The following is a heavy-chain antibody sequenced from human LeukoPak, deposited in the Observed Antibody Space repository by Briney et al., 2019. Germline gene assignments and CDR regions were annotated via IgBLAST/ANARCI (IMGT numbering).Heavy chain of an antibody. D-gene: IGHD1-1*01. CDR2: ISVSGGST. J-gene: IGHJ4*02. V-gene: IGHV3-23*01. Sequence: GGSPRLSCAASRFTLSRYAMRCVREAPGEGVECVSAISVSGGSTYNTDSVRGGFTIPRENSKNTLYLQKNSLRAEDTAVCDCARDSSMRRGTLVIYYFDFWGQGTLVSVSS. CDR3: ARDSSMRRGTLVIYYFDF. CDR1: RFTLSRYA.